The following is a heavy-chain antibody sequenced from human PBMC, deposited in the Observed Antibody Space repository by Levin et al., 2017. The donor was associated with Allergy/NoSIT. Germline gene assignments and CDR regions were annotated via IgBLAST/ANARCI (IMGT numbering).Heavy chain of an antibody. V-gene: IGHV4-31*03. J-gene: IGHJ4*02. CDR2: IYYSGST. CDR1: GGSISSGGYY. Sequence: LRLSCTVSGGSISSGGYYWSWIRQHPGTGLEWIGYIYYSGSTYYNPSLKSRVTISVDTSKNQFSLKLSSVTAADTAVYYCAREKYYYDSSGLTQYYFDYWGQGTLVTVSS. D-gene: IGHD3-22*01. CDR3: AREKYYYDSSGLTQYYFDY.